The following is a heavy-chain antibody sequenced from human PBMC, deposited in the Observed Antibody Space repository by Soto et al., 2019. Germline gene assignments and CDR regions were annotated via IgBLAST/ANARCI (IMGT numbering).Heavy chain of an antibody. J-gene: IGHJ4*02. CDR1: GGSISSSY. V-gene: IGHV4-59*01. CDR3: ARDASGHDFWVGPWYFDS. CDR2: VYYIGST. Sequence: QVQLQESGPGLVKPSETLSLTCTVSGGSISSSYWSWIRQPPGKGLEWLGYVYYIGSTKYNPSLKNRITISVDTSQNQLSLKLESVTAADTALYYCARDASGHDFWVGPWYFDSWGQGTLVTVSS. D-gene: IGHD3-3*01.